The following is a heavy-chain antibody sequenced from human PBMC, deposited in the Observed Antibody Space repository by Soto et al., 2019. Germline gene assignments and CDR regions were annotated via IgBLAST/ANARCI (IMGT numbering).Heavy chain of an antibody. D-gene: IGHD1-26*01. J-gene: IGHJ5*02. Sequence: GESLKISCQGSGYSFTSYWISWVRQMPGKGLEWMGRIDPSDSYTNYSPSFQGHVTISADKSISTAYLQWSSLKASDTAMYYCARGGVVGARSNWFDPWGQGTLVTVSS. V-gene: IGHV5-10-1*01. CDR3: ARGGVVGARSNWFDP. CDR2: IDPSDSYT. CDR1: GYSFTSYW.